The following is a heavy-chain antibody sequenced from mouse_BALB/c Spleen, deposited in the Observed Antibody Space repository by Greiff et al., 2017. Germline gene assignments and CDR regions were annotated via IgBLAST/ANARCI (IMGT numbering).Heavy chain of an antibody. CDR2: ISYSGST. D-gene: IGHD1-1*01. V-gene: IGHV3-8*02. Sequence: VQLKQSGPSLVKPSQTLSLTCSVTGDSITSGYWNWIRKFPGNKLEYMGYISYSGSTYYNPSLKSRISITRDTSKNQYYLQLNSVTTEDTATYYCARSIYYYGSSFVDYWGQGTTLTVSS. CDR1: GDSITSGY. CDR3: ARSIYYYGSSFVDY. J-gene: IGHJ2*01.